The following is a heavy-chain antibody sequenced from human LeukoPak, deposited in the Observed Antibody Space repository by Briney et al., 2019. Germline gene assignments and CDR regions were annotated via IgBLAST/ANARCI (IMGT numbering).Heavy chain of an antibody. CDR2: IKQDGSEK. J-gene: IGHJ4*02. Sequence: GGSLRLSCAASGFTFSSYWMSWVRQAPGKGLEWVANIKQDGSEKYYVDSVKGRFTISRDNAKNSLYLQMNSLRAEDTAVYYCARDLDNYGSGSYYNEFPFNYWGQGTLVTVSS. D-gene: IGHD3-10*01. CDR1: GFTFSSYW. CDR3: ARDLDNYGSGSYYNEFPFNY. V-gene: IGHV3-7*01.